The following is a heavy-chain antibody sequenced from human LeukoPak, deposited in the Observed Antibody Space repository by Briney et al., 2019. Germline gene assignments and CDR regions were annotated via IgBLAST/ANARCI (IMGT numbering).Heavy chain of an antibody. CDR3: ARSHDYGGNSGAFDI. CDR2: ISYSGST. Sequence: SETLSLTCTVSGGSISSFYWSWIRQPPGKGLQWIGYISYSGSTKYNPSLKSRVTMSVDTSKNQFSLKLSSVTAADTAVYYCARSHDYGGNSGAFDIWGQGTMVTVSS. CDR1: GGSISSFY. J-gene: IGHJ3*02. V-gene: IGHV4-59*12. D-gene: IGHD4-23*01.